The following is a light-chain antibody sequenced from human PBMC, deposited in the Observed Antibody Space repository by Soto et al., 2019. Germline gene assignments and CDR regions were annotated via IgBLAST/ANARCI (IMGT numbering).Light chain of an antibody. CDR3: LQYYSYPPYT. J-gene: IGKJ2*01. CDR2: AAS. V-gene: IGKV1-8*01. Sequence: AIRMTQSPSSFSASTGDRVTITSRASQGISSYLAWYPQKPGKAPKLLIYAASTLQSGVPSRFSGSGSGTDFTLTISCLQSEDFATYYCLQYYSYPPYTFGQGTKLEIK. CDR1: QGISSY.